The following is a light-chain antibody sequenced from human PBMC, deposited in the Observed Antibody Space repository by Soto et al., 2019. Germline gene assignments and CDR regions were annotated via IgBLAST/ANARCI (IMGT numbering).Light chain of an antibody. V-gene: IGLV2-23*01. Sequence: QSALTQPASVSGSPGQSITISCTGTSSDVGTYDLVSWYQHHPGAAPKLMIYEATRRPSGISNRVSGSKSGNTASLSISGIKAEEEDDYYCCSFAGSSSWVFGGGTKLTVL. CDR3: CSFAGSSSWV. CDR2: EAT. CDR1: SSDVGTYDL. J-gene: IGLJ3*02.